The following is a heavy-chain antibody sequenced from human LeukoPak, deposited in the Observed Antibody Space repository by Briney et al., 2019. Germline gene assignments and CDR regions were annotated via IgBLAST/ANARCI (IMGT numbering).Heavy chain of an antibody. D-gene: IGHD3-10*01. CDR1: GDSISDSDYY. J-gene: IGHJ5*02. Sequence: SETLSLTCTVSGDSISDSDYYWGWIRQPPGKGLEWIGSIYYTGSTYYNPSLKSRVTISVDTSKNQFSLKLSSVTAADTAVYYCAGDYYGSGSYYSGKNWFDPWGQGTLVTVSS. CDR3: AGDYYGSGSYYSGKNWFDP. CDR2: IYYTGST. V-gene: IGHV4-39*07.